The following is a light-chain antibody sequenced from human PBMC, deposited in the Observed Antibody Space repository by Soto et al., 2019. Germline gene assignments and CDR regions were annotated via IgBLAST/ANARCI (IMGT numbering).Light chain of an antibody. CDR2: DAS. J-gene: IGKJ1*01. CDR3: QQSYSTPQT. V-gene: IGKV1-5*01. CDR1: QSISSW. Sequence: DIQMTQSPSTLSASVGDRVTITCRASQSISSWLAWYQQKPGKAPKLLIYDASSLESGVPSRFSGSGSGTEFTLTIGSLQPEDFATYYCQQSYSTPQTFGQGTKVDIK.